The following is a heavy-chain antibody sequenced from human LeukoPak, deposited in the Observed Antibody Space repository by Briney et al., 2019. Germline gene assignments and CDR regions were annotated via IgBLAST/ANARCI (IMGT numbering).Heavy chain of an antibody. Sequence: GASVKVSCKASGYTFTDYYLHWVRQAPGQGLEWMGWINPKSGATNYAQKFQGRVTMTRDTSISTAYMELSRLTSDDTAVYYCAREKSGYDFDYWGQGTLVTVSS. CDR2: INPKSGAT. D-gene: IGHD5-12*01. V-gene: IGHV1-2*02. J-gene: IGHJ4*02. CDR1: GYTFTDYY. CDR3: AREKSGYDFDY.